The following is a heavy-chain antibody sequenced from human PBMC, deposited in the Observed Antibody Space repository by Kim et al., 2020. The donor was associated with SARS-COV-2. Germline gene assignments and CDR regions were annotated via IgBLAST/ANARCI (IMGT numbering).Heavy chain of an antibody. CDR3: ARDFRYCSGGNCYYFGMDV. D-gene: IGHD2-15*01. J-gene: IGHJ6*01. CDR2: IGTAGDT. CDR1: GFTFSTYD. Sequence: GGSLRLSCAASGFTFSTYDMHWVRQATGKGLEWVSAIGTAGDTSYPGSVKGRFTVSRENAKNSVYLQMSSLRAGDTAVYYCARDFRYCSGGNCYYFGMDV. V-gene: IGHV3-13*04.